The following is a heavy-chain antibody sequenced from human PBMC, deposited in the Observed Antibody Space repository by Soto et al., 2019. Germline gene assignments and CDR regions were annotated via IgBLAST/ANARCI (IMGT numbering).Heavy chain of an antibody. V-gene: IGHV1-18*04. J-gene: IGHJ6*02. CDR3: ARDVYSGYDSIYYYYGMDV. CDR2: ISAYNGNT. D-gene: IGHD5-12*01. CDR1: GYTFTSYG. Sequence: GXSLKVSCKASGYTFTSYGISWVRQAPRQGLEWMGWISAYNGNTNYAQKLQGRVTMTTDTSTSTAYMELRSLRSDDTAVYYCARDVYSGYDSIYYYYGMDVWGQGTTVTASS.